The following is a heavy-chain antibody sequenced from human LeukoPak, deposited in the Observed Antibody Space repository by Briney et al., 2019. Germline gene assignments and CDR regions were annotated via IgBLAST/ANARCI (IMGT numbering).Heavy chain of an antibody. Sequence: SVKVSCKASGGTFSSYAISWVRQAPGQGLEWMGRIIPILGTANYAQKFQGRVTITADKSTSTAYMELSSLRSEDTAVYYCARVGIQLWSTADYWGQGTLVTVSS. CDR2: IIPILGTA. D-gene: IGHD5-18*01. CDR1: GGTFSSYA. J-gene: IGHJ4*02. CDR3: ARVGIQLWSTADY. V-gene: IGHV1-69*04.